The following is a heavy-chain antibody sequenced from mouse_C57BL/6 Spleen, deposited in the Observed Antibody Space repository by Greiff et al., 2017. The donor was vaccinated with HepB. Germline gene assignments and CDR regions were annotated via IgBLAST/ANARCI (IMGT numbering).Heavy chain of an antibody. CDR2: ISYSGST. Sequence: EVQLQASGPGLVKPSQSLSLTCTVTGYSITSGYCWNWIRQFPGNKLEWMGYISYSGSTNYNPSLKSRISIPRHTSKNQFFLQLNSVTTEDTATYYCARTARIKYWGQGTTLTVSS. CDR1: GYSITSGYC. V-gene: IGHV3-1*02. CDR3: ARTARIKY. D-gene: IGHD1-2*01. J-gene: IGHJ2*01.